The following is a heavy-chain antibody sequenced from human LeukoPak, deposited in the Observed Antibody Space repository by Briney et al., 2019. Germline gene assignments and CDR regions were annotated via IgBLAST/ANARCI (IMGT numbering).Heavy chain of an antibody. V-gene: IGHV4-34*01. J-gene: IGHJ4*02. CDR1: GGSFSGYY. CDR3: ARGGYVWGSYRPLYYFDY. D-gene: IGHD3-16*02. Sequence: SETLSLTCAVYGGSFSGYYWSWIRQPPGKGLEWIGEINHSGSTNYNPSLKSRVTISVDTSKNQFSLKLSSVTAADTAVYYCARGGYVWGSYRPLYYFDYWGQGTLVTVSS. CDR2: INHSGST.